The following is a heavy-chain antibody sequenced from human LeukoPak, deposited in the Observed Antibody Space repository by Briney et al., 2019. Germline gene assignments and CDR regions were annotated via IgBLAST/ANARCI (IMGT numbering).Heavy chain of an antibody. Sequence: ASVKVSCKASGYTFTSYGISWVRQAPGQGLEWMGWINPNSGGTNYAQKFQGRVTMTRDTSISTAYMELSRLRSDDTAVYYCARDPPKRGYSYGFDYWGQGTLVTVSS. CDR2: INPNSGGT. D-gene: IGHD5-18*01. CDR3: ARDPPKRGYSYGFDY. J-gene: IGHJ4*02. CDR1: GYTFTSYG. V-gene: IGHV1-2*02.